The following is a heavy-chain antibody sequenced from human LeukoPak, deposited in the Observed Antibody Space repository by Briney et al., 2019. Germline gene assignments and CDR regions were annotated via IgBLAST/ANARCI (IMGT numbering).Heavy chain of an antibody. CDR3: ARHKTGGTYPLDY. Sequence: SETLSLTCTVSGGSINPYFWSWIRQPPGKGLEWIGHIYYSGSTTYSPSLKSRVTISLDASKNQFSLKLSSVTAADTAVYYCARHKTGGTYPLDYWGQGTLVTVSS. D-gene: IGHD1-26*01. V-gene: IGHV4-59*08. J-gene: IGHJ4*02. CDR1: GGSINPYF. CDR2: IYYSGST.